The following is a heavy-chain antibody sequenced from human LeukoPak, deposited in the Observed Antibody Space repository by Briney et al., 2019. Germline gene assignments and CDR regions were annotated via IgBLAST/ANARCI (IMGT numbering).Heavy chain of an antibody. CDR1: GGSFSGYY. Sequence: ASETLSLTCAVYGGSFSGYYWSWIRQPPGKGLEWIGEINHSGSTNYNPSLKSRVTISVDTSKNQFSLKLSSVTAADTAVYYCARVPCYYDSSGIRTWGQGTLVTVSS. D-gene: IGHD3-22*01. CDR2: INHSGST. V-gene: IGHV4-34*01. CDR3: ARVPCYYDSSGIRT. J-gene: IGHJ5*02.